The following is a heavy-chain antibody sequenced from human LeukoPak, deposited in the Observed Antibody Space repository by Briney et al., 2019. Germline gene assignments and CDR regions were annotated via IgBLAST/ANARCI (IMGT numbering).Heavy chain of an antibody. J-gene: IGHJ4*02. CDR3: AHSQGDYGDYLYYFDY. D-gene: IGHD4-17*01. Sequence: SGPTLVNPTQTLTLTCTFSGFSLSTSGVGVGWIRQPPGKALEWLALIYWDDDKRYSPSLKIRLTITKDTSKNRVVLTMTNMDPVDTATYYCAHSQGDYGDYLYYFDYWGQGTLVTVSS. CDR2: IYWDDDK. V-gene: IGHV2-5*02. CDR1: GFSLSTSGVG.